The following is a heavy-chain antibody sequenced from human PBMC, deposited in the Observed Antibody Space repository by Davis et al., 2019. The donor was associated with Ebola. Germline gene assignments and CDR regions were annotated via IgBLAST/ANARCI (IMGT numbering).Heavy chain of an antibody. J-gene: IGHJ4*02. CDR1: GFTFSGSA. CDR3: AKGDKTILYYDTSLDH. CDR2: IRSKANSYAT. D-gene: IGHD3-16*01. Sequence: GESLKISCAASGFTFSGSAMHWVRQASGKGLEWVGRIRSKANSYATAYAASVKGRFTISRDDSKNTAYLQMNSLSAEDTALYFCAKGDKTILYYDTSLDHWGQGTLVTVSS. V-gene: IGHV3-73*01.